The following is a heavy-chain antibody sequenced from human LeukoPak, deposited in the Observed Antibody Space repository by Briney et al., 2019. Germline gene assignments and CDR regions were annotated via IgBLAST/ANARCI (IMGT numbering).Heavy chain of an antibody. CDR3: AREKQFSGYDMDA. V-gene: IGHV1-2*02. J-gene: IGHJ6*01. CDR2: IDPNTGGT. D-gene: IGHD5-12*01. CDR1: GYTFTDYF. Sequence: ASVKVSCKASGYTFTDYFIHWVRQAPGQGLEWIGYIDPNTGGTHFAKSFQGGVTITRDTSLNTVYMEVNSLTSDDTAVYYCAREKQFSGYDMDAWGQGTTVTVSS.